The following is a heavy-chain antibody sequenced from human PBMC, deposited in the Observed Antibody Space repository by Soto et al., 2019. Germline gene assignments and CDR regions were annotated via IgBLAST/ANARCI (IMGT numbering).Heavy chain of an antibody. V-gene: IGHV3-30-3*01. CDR3: ARDIEGIQLWFYYSYYGMDV. J-gene: IGHJ6*02. D-gene: IGHD5-18*01. CDR1: GFTFSSYA. Sequence: LRLSCAASGFTFSSYAMHWVRQAPGKGREWVAVISYDGSNKYYADSVKGRFTISRDNSNNTLYLQMNSLRAEDTAVYYCARDIEGIQLWFYYSYYGMDVWGQGTKVTVS. CDR2: ISYDGSNK.